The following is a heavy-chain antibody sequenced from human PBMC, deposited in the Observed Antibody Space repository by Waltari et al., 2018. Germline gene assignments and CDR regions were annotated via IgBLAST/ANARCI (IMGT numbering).Heavy chain of an antibody. J-gene: IGHJ6*03. D-gene: IGHD6-19*01. CDR1: GGSISSYY. Sequence: QVQLQESGPGLVKPSETLSLTCTVSGGSISSYYWSWIRQPPGKGLEWIGYIYYSGSTNYNPTLKSRVTISVDTSRNQFSLKLSSVTAADTAVDYCARSGAGDHNYMDVWGKGTTVTVSS. CDR2: IYYSGST. V-gene: IGHV4-59*01. CDR3: ARSGAGDHNYMDV.